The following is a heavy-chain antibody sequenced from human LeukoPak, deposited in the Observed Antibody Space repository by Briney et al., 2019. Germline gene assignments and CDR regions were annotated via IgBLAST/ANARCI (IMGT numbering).Heavy chain of an antibody. CDR3: AREGDTAIVTAFDY. CDR2: ISYDGRNK. V-gene: IGHV3-30*04. Sequence: QSGGSLRLSCAASGFTFSSYAMHWVRQAPGKGLAWVAFISYDGRNKYYADSVKGRFTISRDNSKNTLYLQMNSLRAEDTAVYSCAREGDTAIVTAFDYWGQGTLVTVSS. D-gene: IGHD5-18*01. J-gene: IGHJ4*02. CDR1: GFTFSSYA.